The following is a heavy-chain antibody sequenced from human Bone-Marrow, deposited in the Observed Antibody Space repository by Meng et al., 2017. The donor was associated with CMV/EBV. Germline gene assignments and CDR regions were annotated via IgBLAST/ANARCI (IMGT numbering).Heavy chain of an antibody. D-gene: IGHD2-2*02. CDR1: GCTFGDHA. Sequence: GESLKISCTASGCTFGDHAMSWVRQAPGKGLEWVGFIRSKAYGGTTEYAASVKGRVTILRDDSKSIAYLQMNSLKTEDTGAYFCTRVVVPAAIVGFDYWGQGTLVTVSS. CDR3: TRVVVPAAIVGFDY. CDR2: IRSKAYGGTT. J-gene: IGHJ4*02. V-gene: IGHV3-49*04.